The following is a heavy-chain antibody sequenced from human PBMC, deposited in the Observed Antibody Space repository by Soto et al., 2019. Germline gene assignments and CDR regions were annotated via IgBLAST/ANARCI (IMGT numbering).Heavy chain of an antibody. CDR3: ATDNFDY. CDR1: GGSISSSGYY. J-gene: IGHJ4*02. Sequence: QLQLQESGPGLVKPSETLSLTCTVSGGSISSSGYYWGWIRQPPGKGLEWIGSIYYTGTTYYSPSLKSRLTISVDTSKNHFSLKLSSVTAADTAVYYCATDNFDYWGQGTLVTVSS. CDR2: IYYTGTT. V-gene: IGHV4-39*02. D-gene: IGHD2-15*01.